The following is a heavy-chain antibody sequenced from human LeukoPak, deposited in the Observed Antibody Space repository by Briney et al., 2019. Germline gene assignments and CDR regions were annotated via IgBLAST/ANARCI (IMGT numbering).Heavy chain of an antibody. CDR3: ARSPKYYYDSSGYFGGY. CDR1: GGSFSGYY. Sequence: SETLSLTCAVYGGSFSGYYWSWIRQPPGKGLEWIGYIYYSGSTNYNPSLKSRVTISVDTSKNQFSLKLSSVTAADTAVYYCARSPKYYYDSSGYFGGYWGQGTLVTVSS. V-gene: IGHV4-59*01. D-gene: IGHD3-22*01. J-gene: IGHJ4*02. CDR2: IYYSGST.